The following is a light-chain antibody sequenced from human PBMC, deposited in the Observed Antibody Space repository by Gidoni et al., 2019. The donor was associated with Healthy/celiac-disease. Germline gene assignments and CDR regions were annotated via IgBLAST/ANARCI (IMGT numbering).Light chain of an antibody. CDR2: GAS. CDR3: QQYNNWPRT. CDR1: QSVSST. J-gene: IGKJ1*01. Sequence: ELVLTHSPATLSVSPGERATLSCRASQSVSSTLAWYQQKPGQAPSLLIYGASTRATGIPARFSGSGSGTEFTLTISSLQSEDFAVYDCQQYNNWPRTFGQGTKVEIK. V-gene: IGKV3-15*01.